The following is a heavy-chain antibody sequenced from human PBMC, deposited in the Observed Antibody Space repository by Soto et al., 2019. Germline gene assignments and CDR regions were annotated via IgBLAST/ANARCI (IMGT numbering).Heavy chain of an antibody. CDR1: GYPFTSYG. V-gene: IGHV1-18*01. CDR3: GRGRIVASIHDAFEI. CDR2: ISAYNGNR. J-gene: IGHJ3*02. D-gene: IGHD5-12*01. Sequence: QGHLLQSGGEVKRPGVSVRVSCSTSGYPFTSYGSSRARQAPGQGLERVAWISAYNGNRDTAQKFQGRVTMTFDTLTDPRHVELGDLTSRDTGVYYCGRGRIVASIHDAFEIWGQGTKVTVSS.